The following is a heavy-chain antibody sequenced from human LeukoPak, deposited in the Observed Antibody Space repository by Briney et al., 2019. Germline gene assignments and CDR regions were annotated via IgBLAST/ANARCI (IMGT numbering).Heavy chain of an antibody. D-gene: IGHD1-14*01. CDR2: INHSGST. Sequence: PSETLSLTCAVYGGSFSGYYWSWIRQPPGKGLEWIGEINHSGSTNYNPSLKSRVTISVDTSKNQFSLKLSSVTAADTAVYYCARAQYKTRGAFDIWGQGTMVTVSS. CDR1: GGSFSGYY. V-gene: IGHV4-34*01. J-gene: IGHJ3*02. CDR3: ARAQYKTRGAFDI.